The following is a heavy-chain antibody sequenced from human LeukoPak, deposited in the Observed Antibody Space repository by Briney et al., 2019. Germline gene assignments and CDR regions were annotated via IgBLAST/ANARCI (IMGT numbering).Heavy chain of an antibody. D-gene: IGHD3-10*01. V-gene: IGHV4-59*10. J-gene: IGHJ4*02. CDR3: ARGGDAFYH. CDR2: ISTTVST. Sequence: PVEKGLEWIGRISTTVSTDHTPSLESRITLSVDASRNQVSLRLTSVTAADTALYYCARGGDAFYHWGQGTLVTVSS.